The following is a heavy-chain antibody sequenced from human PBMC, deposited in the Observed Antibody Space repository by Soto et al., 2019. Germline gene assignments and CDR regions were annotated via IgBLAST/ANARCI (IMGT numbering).Heavy chain of an antibody. CDR1: GDSVTSDSYF. V-gene: IGHV4-61*01. CDR2: SYYSGYYSGST. J-gene: IGHJ6*02. Sequence: SETLSLTCTVSGDSVTSDSYFWSWIRQPPGKGLEWIGNSYYSGYYSGSTNHNPSLKSRVTVSVDTSKNQFYLKLRSVTTADTAVYYCARDYKREKCGSVRCNSLDVWGQGTTVTVSS. CDR3: ARDYKREKCGSVRCNSLDV. D-gene: IGHD1-20*01.